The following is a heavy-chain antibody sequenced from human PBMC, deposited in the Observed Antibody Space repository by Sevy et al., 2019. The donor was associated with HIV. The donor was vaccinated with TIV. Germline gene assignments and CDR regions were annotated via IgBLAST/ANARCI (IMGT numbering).Heavy chain of an antibody. Sequence: GGSLRLSCADSGVTFSSYAMSWGRQAPGKGLEWVSTISGHGGSTYYAGAVKGRFTISRDNSKKMVYLQMNSLRAEDTAVYYCAKDSGISAQIVVALRYWGQGTQVTVSS. CDR1: GVTFSSYA. CDR3: AKDSGISAQIVVALRY. J-gene: IGHJ4*02. V-gene: IGHV3-23*01. CDR2: ISGHGGST. D-gene: IGHD3-22*01.